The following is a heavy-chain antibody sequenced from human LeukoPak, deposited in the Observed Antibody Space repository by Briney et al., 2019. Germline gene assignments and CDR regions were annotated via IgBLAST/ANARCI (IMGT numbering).Heavy chain of an antibody. D-gene: IGHD2-21*02. Sequence: GGSLRLSCAASGFPFSSYAVSWLRQAPGKGLEWVSAISGSGGSTYYADSVKGRFTISRDNSKNTLYLQMNSLRAEDTAVYYCAKEVTAIRRGYFDYWGQGTLVTVSS. CDR2: ISGSGGST. J-gene: IGHJ4*02. V-gene: IGHV3-23*01. CDR3: AKEVTAIRRGYFDY. CDR1: GFPFSSYA.